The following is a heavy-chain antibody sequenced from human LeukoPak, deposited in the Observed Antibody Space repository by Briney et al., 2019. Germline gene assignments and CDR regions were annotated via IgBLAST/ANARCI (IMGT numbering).Heavy chain of an antibody. CDR2: IYTSRTT. D-gene: IGHD3-9*01. CDR1: GGSISSYY. V-gene: IGHV4-4*07. CDR3: ARDLGDNTGYYSFDP. Sequence: PSETLSLTCTVSGGSISSYYWTWIRQPAGKGLEWIGRIYTSRTTNYNPSLKSRVTMSVDTSKNQFSLKLNSVTAADTAVYYCARDLGDNTGYYSFDPWGQGTLVTVSS. J-gene: IGHJ5*02.